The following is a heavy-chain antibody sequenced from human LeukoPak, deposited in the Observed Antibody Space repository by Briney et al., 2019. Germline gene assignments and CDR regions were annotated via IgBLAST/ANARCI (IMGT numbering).Heavy chain of an antibody. J-gene: IGHJ4*02. D-gene: IGHD1-26*01. V-gene: IGHV3-23*01. CDR3: AKIRGATFTP. CDR2: ISGSGGST. CDR1: GFTFSTYG. Sequence: GGSLRLSCVASGFTFSTYGMHWVRQAPGKGLEWVSAISGSGGSTYYADSVKGRFTISRDNSKNTLYLQMNSLRAEDTAVYYCAKIRGATFTPWGQGTLVTVSS.